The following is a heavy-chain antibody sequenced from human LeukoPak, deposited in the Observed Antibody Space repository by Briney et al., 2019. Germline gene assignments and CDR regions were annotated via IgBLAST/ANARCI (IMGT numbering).Heavy chain of an antibody. V-gene: IGHV3-48*02. J-gene: IGHJ3*02. CDR2: ISSSSSTI. CDR3: ARGTSWGYDPNGFDI. D-gene: IGHD5-12*01. CDR1: GFIFRNYA. Sequence: GGSLRLSCAAPGFIFRNYAMNWVRQAPGKGLDRLSYISSSSSTIYYADSVKGRFTISRDNAKNSLYLQMNSLRDEDTAVYYCARGTSWGYDPNGFDIWGQGTMVTVSS.